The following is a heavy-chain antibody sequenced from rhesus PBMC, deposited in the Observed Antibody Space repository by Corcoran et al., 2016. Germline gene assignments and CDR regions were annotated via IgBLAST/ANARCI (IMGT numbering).Heavy chain of an antibody. V-gene: IGHV4-80*01. CDR2: NNGNSGST. D-gene: IGHD3-28*01. CDR1: GASISSYW. CDR3: ARESYDSGYYTVVDY. J-gene: IGHJ4*01. Sequence: QVQLQASGPGLVKPSETLSLTCAVSGASISSYWWSWIRQPPGTGREWIGENNGNSGSTYYNPSLKSRVTISKDASKNQFSLKLSSVTAADTAVYYCARESYDSGYYTVVDYWGQGVLVTISS.